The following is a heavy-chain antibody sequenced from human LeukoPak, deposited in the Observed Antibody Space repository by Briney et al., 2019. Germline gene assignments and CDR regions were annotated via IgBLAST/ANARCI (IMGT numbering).Heavy chain of an antibody. V-gene: IGHV3-49*03. J-gene: IGHJ6*02. CDR2: IRSKAYGGTT. D-gene: IGHD2-2*01. Sequence: GGSLRLSCTASGFTFGDYAMSWFRQAPGKGLEWVGFIRSKAYGGTTEYAASVKGRFTISRDDSKSIAYLQMNSLKTEDTAVYYCTRGDCSSTSCYLAVYYYGMDVWGQGTTVTVSS. CDR3: TRGDCSSTSCYLAVYYYGMDV. CDR1: GFTFGDYA.